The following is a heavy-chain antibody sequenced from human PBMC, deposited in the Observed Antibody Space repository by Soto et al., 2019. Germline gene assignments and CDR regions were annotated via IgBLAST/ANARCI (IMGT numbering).Heavy chain of an antibody. D-gene: IGHD2-15*01. Sequence: AASVKVSCKASGYTFTGYYIHWVRQAPGQGLEWMGWINPNSGGTNYAQKFQGWVTMTRDTSISTVHMELSRLRSNDTAVYYCARYFCSGGSCYGGGMDVWGQGTTVTVSS. CDR2: INPNSGGT. V-gene: IGHV1-2*04. CDR3: ARYFCSGGSCYGGGMDV. J-gene: IGHJ6*02. CDR1: GYTFTGYY.